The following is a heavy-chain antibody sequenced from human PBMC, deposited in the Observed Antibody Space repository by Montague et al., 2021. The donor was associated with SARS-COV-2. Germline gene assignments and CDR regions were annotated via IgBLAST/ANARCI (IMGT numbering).Heavy chain of an antibody. J-gene: IGHJ4*03. CDR1: GFTFSRAW. CDR2: IKAKINGETT. V-gene: IGHV3-15*01. Sequence: SLRLSCAASGFTFSRAWMTWVRQAPGKGLEYVGHIKAKINGETTDFAAPVKARFTISRDDSENALSLQMNSLETEDTGVYFCAPSSGYAQPLVMWGQGTVVTVSS. D-gene: IGHD6-25*01. CDR3: APSSGYAQPLVM.